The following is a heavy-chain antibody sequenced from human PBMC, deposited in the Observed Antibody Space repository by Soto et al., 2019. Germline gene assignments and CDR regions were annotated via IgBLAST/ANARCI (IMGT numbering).Heavy chain of an antibody. D-gene: IGHD3-10*01. V-gene: IGHV3-30*18. CDR2: ISYDGSNK. CDR3: AKGTFGSGSLDY. Sequence: GGSLRLSCAASGFTFSSDGMHWVRQAPGKGLEWVAVISYDGSNKYYADSVKGRFTISRDNSKNTLYLQMNSLRAEDTAVYYCAKGTFGSGSLDYWGQGTLVTVSS. CDR1: GFTFSSDG. J-gene: IGHJ4*02.